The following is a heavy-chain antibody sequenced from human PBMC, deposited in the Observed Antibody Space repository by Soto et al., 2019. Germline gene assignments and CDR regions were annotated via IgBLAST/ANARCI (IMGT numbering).Heavy chain of an antibody. D-gene: IGHD6-6*01. J-gene: IGHJ5*02. CDR1: GFTFSSYW. CDR3: ARDQEYSSSGFDP. Sequence: PGGSLRLSCAASGFTFSSYWMSWVRQAPGKGLEWVSVIYSGGSTYYADSVKGRFTISRDNSKNTLYLQMNSLRAEDTAVYYCARDQEYSSSGFDPWGQGTLVTVSS. V-gene: IGHV3-53*01. CDR2: IYSGGST.